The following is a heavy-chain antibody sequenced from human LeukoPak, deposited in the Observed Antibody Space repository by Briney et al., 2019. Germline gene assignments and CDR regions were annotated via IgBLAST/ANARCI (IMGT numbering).Heavy chain of an antibody. V-gene: IGHV3-21*01. CDR3: AREYDSSGYYYAFDY. D-gene: IGHD3-22*01. Sequence: KTGGSLRLSCAPSGFTFSSYSMNWVRQAPGKGLEWVSSISSSSSYIYYADSVKGRFTISRDNAKNSLYLQMNSLRAEDTAVYYCAREYDSSGYYYAFDYWGQGTLVTVSS. J-gene: IGHJ4*02. CDR1: GFTFSSYS. CDR2: ISSSSSYI.